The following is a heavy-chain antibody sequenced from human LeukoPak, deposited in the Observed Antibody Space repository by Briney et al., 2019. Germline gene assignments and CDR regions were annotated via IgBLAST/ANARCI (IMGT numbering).Heavy chain of an antibody. V-gene: IGHV4-38-2*02. D-gene: IGHD6-19*01. Sequence: ASETLSLTCTVSGDLISSGLYGVWLRQTPGKGLQWRVSLYTTGTTYYNPSLPGRVTVSTDSSKNQLSLKLRSVTAADTAVYYCAGQWAVANTRRFAIWGQGSRVTVSS. CDR3: AGQWAVANTRRFAI. CDR1: GDLISSGLY. CDR2: LYTTGTT. J-gene: IGHJ3*02.